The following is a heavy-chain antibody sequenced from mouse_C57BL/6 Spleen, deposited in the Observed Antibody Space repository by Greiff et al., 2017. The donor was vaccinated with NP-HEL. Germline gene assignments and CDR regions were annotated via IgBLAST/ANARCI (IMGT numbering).Heavy chain of an antibody. V-gene: IGHV3-6*01. CDR1: GYSITSGYY. D-gene: IGHD1-1*01. CDR3: ARGDTTVPLDY. Sequence: EVKLQESGPGLVKPSQSLSLTCSVTGYSITSGYYWNWIRQFPGNKLEWMGYISYDGSNNYNPSLKNRISITRDTSKNQFFLKLNSVTTEDTATYYCARGDTTVPLDYWGQGTTLTVSS. CDR2: ISYDGSN. J-gene: IGHJ2*01.